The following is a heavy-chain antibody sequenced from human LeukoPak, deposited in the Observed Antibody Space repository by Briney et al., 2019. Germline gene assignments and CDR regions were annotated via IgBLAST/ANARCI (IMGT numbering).Heavy chain of an antibody. CDR1: GYTFTSYY. Sequence: ASVKVSCKASGYTFTSYYMHWVRQAPGQGLEWMGIINPSGGSTSYAQKFQGRVTMTRDTSTSTVYMELSSLRSEDTAVYYCARVDGYSSVQWLFFDYWGQGTLVTVSS. V-gene: IGHV1-46*01. CDR3: ARVDGYSSVQWLFFDY. D-gene: IGHD3-22*01. J-gene: IGHJ4*02. CDR2: INPSGGST.